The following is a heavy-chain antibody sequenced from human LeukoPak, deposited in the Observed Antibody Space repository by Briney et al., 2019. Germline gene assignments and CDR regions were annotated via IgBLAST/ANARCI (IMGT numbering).Heavy chain of an antibody. CDR3: ARQSNKGGFDP. Sequence: ASVKVSCKASGYTFTSYGISWVRQAPGQGLEWMGWINPNSGGTNYAQKFQGRVTMTRDTSISTAYMEVTRLESDDTAVYYCARQSNKGGFDPWGQGTLVTVSS. CDR2: INPNSGGT. D-gene: IGHD2/OR15-2a*01. V-gene: IGHV1-2*02. CDR1: GYTFTSYG. J-gene: IGHJ5*02.